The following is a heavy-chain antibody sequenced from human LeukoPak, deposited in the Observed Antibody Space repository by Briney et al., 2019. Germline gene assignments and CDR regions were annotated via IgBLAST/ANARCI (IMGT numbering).Heavy chain of an antibody. CDR2: ISGSGGRA. CDR1: GFTFSSYG. CDR3: AKEVVMGETNYYYYGMDV. J-gene: IGHJ6*02. V-gene: IGHV3-23*01. Sequence: GGSLRLSCAASGFTFSSYGMHWVRQAPGKGLEWVSAISGSGGRAHYADSVRGRFTISRDNSQNTLQLQMNSLRAEDTAVYYCAKEVVMGETNYYYYGMDVWGQGTTVTVSS. D-gene: IGHD2-21*01.